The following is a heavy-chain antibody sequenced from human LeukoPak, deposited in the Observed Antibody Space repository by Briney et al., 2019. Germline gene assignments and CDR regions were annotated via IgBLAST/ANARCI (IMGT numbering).Heavy chain of an antibody. CDR2: VNSDESST. Sequence: HTGGSLRLSCAASGFTFSSRWMHWVRQAPGKGLVWVSHVNSDESSTNYADSVKGRFTISRDNTKNTLYLQMNSLRAEDTAVYYCASDDSYAFDIWGQGTMVTVSS. CDR1: GFTFSSRW. CDR3: ASDDSYAFDI. V-gene: IGHV3-74*01. D-gene: IGHD2-21*01. J-gene: IGHJ3*02.